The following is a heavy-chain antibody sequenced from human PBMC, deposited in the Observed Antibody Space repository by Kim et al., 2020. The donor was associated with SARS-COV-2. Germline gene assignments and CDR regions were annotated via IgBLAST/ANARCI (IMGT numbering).Heavy chain of an antibody. V-gene: IGHV4-39*01. CDR2: IYYSGST. J-gene: IGHJ4*02. CDR1: GGSISSSSYY. Sequence: SETLSLTCTVSGGSISSSSYYWGWIRQPPGKGLEWIGSIYYSGSTYYNPSLKSRVTISVDTSKNQFSLKLSSVTAADTAVYYCASGVLRGYFDYWGQGTLVTVSS. CDR3: ASGVLRGYFDY. D-gene: IGHD3-10*01.